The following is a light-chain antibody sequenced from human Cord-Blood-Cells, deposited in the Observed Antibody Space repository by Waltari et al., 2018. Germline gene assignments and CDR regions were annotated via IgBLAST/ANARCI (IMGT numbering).Light chain of an antibody. CDR3: CSYAGSSTVV. V-gene: IGLV2-23*01. CDR2: EGS. CDR1: SSDAGSYNL. Sequence: QSALTQPASVSGSPGQSITISCTGTSSDAGSYNLFPWYQHHPGKPPNIMIYEGSKRPSGVSNRFSGSKAGNTASLTISGLQAEDEADYYCCSYAGSSTVVFGGGTKLTVL. J-gene: IGLJ2*01.